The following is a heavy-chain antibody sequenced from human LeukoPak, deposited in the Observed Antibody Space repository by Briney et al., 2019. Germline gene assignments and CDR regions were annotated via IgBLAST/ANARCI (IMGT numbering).Heavy chain of an antibody. D-gene: IGHD3-22*01. J-gene: IGHJ4*02. CDR3: ARASRYYYDRSGSYTFYFDY. CDR1: GGSISIYY. CDR2: IYYSGTT. V-gene: IGHV4-59*01. Sequence: SETLSLTCTVSGGSISIYYWSWIRQSPGKGLEWIGNIYYSGTTNYNPSLKSRVSISVDTSKTQFSLRLSSVTAADAAVYYCARASRYYYDRSGSYTFYFDYWGQGTLLTVSS.